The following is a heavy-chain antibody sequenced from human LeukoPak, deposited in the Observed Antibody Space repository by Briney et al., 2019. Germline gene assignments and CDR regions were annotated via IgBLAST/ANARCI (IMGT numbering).Heavy chain of an antibody. CDR1: SVSISSYS. V-gene: IGHV4-39*01. D-gene: IGHD6-13*01. CDR2: IYYSGTT. Sequence: SETLSLTCSVSSVSISSYSWSWIRQPPGKGLEWIGSIYYSGTTYYNPSLKSRVTISVDTSKNQFSLKLSSVTAADTAVYYCARHSIPAVTNWFDPWGQGTLVTVSS. J-gene: IGHJ5*02. CDR3: ARHSIPAVTNWFDP.